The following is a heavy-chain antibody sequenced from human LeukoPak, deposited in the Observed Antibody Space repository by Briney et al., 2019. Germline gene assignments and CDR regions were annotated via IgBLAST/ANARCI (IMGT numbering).Heavy chain of an antibody. D-gene: IGHD2-2*01. CDR1: GFTFSSYS. Sequence: GGSLRLSCAASGFTFSSYSMNWVRQAPGKGLEWVSYISSSSSTIYYADSVKGRFTISRDNAKNSLYLQMNSLRAEDTAVYYCARGTRSTSWAYYYMDVWGKGTTVTVSS. V-gene: IGHV3-48*01. CDR3: ARGTRSTSWAYYYMDV. CDR2: ISSSSSTI. J-gene: IGHJ6*03.